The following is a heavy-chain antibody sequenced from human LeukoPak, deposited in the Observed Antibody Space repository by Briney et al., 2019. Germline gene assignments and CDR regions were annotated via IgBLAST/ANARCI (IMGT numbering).Heavy chain of an antibody. CDR1: GFTFSSYW. Sequence: PGGSLRLSCAASGFTFSSYWMSWVRQAPGKGLEWVANIKQDGSEKYYVDSVKGRFTISRDNAKNSLYLQMNSLRAEDTAVYYCASGTYSGSYGTAFDIWGQGTMVTVSS. V-gene: IGHV3-7*01. CDR3: ASGTYSGSYGTAFDI. CDR2: IKQDGSEK. D-gene: IGHD1-26*01. J-gene: IGHJ3*02.